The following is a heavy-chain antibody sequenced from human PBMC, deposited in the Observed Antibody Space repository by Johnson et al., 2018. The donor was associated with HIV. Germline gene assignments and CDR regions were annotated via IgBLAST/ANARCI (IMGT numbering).Heavy chain of an antibody. CDR2: IKSKTDGGTT. D-gene: IGHD2-8*02. CDR1: GFTFSNAW. J-gene: IGHJ3*02. CDR3: TTDSPVIVLGAPDI. V-gene: IGHV3-15*01. Sequence: VQLVESGGGLVKPGGSLRLSCAASGFTFSNAWMSWVRQAPGKGLECVGRIKSKTDGGTTDYAAPVKGRFTISRDDSKNTLYLQMNSLKTEDTAVYYCTTDSPVIVLGAPDIWGQGTMVTVSS.